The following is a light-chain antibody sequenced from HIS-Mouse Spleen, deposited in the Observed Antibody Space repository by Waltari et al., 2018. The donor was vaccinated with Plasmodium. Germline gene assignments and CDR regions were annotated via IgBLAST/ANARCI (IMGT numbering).Light chain of an antibody. Sequence: EIVLTQSPGTLSLSPGERATLSCRASQSVSSSYLAWYQQKPGQAPRLLIYGASSRATGIPDRFSGSGSGTDFTLTISRLEAEDFAGYYCQQCGSSPPYTFGQGTKLEIK. CDR1: QSVSSSY. CDR2: GAS. CDR3: QQCGSSPPYT. J-gene: IGKJ2*01. V-gene: IGKV3-20*01.